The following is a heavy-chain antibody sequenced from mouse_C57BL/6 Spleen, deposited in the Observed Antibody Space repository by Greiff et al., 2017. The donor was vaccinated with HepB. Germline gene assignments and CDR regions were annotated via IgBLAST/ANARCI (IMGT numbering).Heavy chain of an antibody. J-gene: IGHJ4*01. V-gene: IGHV2-3*01. Sequence: VQLQQSGSGLVAPSQSLSITCTVSGFSFTSYGVSWVRQTPGKGLEWLGVIWGDGSTNYHSALIARLSISKDNSKSQVFLKLNSLQTDDTATYYCAKPDPFYYAMDYWGQGTSVTVSS. CDR2: IWGDGST. CDR3: AKPDPFYYAMDY. CDR1: GFSFTSYG.